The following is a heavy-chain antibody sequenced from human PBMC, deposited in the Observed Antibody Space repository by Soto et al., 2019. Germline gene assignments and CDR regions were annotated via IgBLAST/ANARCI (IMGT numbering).Heavy chain of an antibody. V-gene: IGHV5-51*01. Sequence: GESLKISCKGSGYSFTSYWIGWVRQMPGKGLEWMGIIYPGDSDTRYSPSFQGQVTISADKSISTAYLQWSSLKASDTAMYYCATAIANYYDSSGYYYFDYWGQGTLVTVSS. CDR2: IYPGDSDT. CDR1: GYSFTSYW. D-gene: IGHD3-22*01. J-gene: IGHJ4*02. CDR3: ATAIANYYDSSGYYYFDY.